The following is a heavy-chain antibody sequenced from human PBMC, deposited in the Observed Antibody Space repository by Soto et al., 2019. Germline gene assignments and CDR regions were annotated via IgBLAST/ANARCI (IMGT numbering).Heavy chain of an antibody. CDR1: VCSISSSSYY. CDR2: IYYSGST. Sequence: SETLSRTCTVSVCSISSSSYYWGWIRQPPGKGPEWIGSIYYSGSTYYNPSLKSRVTISVDTSKNQFSLKLSSVTAADTAVYYCARQSGSYHHFDYWGQGTLVTVSS. D-gene: IGHD1-26*01. CDR3: ARQSGSYHHFDY. V-gene: IGHV4-39*01. J-gene: IGHJ4*02.